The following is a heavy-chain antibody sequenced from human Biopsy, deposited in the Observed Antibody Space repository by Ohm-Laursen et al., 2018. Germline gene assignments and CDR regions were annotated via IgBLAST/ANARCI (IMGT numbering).Heavy chain of an antibody. J-gene: IGHJ4*02. CDR1: GFTFSTYW. CDR3: ALAAAQTVTHFDY. CDR2: ISGNSDII. D-gene: IGHD4-17*01. V-gene: IGHV3-23*01. Sequence: GSLRLSCAAPGFTFSTYWMTWFRQAPGKGLEWVSTISGNSDIIYDTDSVKGRFTISRDNSKNTLYLQMNSLRADDTAVYYCALAAAQTVTHFDYWGQGTLVTVSS.